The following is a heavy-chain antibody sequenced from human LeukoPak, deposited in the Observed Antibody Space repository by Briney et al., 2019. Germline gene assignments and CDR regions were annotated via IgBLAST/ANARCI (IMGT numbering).Heavy chain of an antibody. D-gene: IGHD3-22*01. CDR1: GYSISSGYY. V-gene: IGHV4-38-2*02. CDR2: IYHSGSS. J-gene: IGHJ4*02. CDR3: ARLDYFDSSGYHYYFDY. Sequence: PSETLSLTCTVSGYSISSGYYWGWIRQPPGKGLDWIGIIYHSGSSFYNPSIKSRVTISVDTSKNQFSLKLSSVTAADTAVYYCARLDYFDSSGYHYYFDYWGQGTLVTVSS.